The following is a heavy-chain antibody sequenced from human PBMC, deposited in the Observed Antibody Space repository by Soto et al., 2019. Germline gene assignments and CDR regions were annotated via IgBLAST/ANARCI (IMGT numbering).Heavy chain of an antibody. V-gene: IGHV1-18*01. D-gene: IGHD5-18*01. CDR2: ISGYNGDT. CDR3: ERENVLSYVDTAMVDYFDY. J-gene: IGHJ4*02. CDR1: GYTFNTYS. Sequence: QVQLVQSGAEVKKPGASVKVSCKASGYTFNTYSISWVRQAPGQGLEWMGWISGYNGDTHYAQKFQGRVTMTTDTSTRTAYMELRSLRSDDTAMYYCERENVLSYVDTAMVDYFDYWGQGSLVTVSS.